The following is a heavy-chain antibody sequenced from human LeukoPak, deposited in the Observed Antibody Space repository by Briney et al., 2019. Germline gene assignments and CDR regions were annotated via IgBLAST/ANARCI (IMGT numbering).Heavy chain of an antibody. D-gene: IGHD3-22*01. CDR1: GYTFTGYY. Sequence: PWASVKVSCTASGYTFTGYYMHWVRQAPGQGLEWMGWINPNSGGTNYAQKFQGRVTMTRDTSISTAYMELSRLRSDDTAVYYCASDHLEDYYDSSRSRLDIWGQGTMVTVSS. CDR2: INPNSGGT. CDR3: ASDHLEDYYDSSRSRLDI. V-gene: IGHV1-2*02. J-gene: IGHJ3*02.